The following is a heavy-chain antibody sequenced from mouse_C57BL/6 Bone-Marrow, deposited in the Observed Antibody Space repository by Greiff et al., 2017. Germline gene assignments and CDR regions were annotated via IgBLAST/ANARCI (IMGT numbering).Heavy chain of an antibody. CDR3: ARYKGAGTRYWYFDV. CDR2: ISYSGST. V-gene: IGHV3-8*01. J-gene: IGHJ1*03. CDR1: GYSITSDY. D-gene: IGHD4-1*01. Sequence: EVQGVESGPGLAKPSQTLSLTCSVTGYSITSDYWNWIRKFPGNKLEYMGYISYSGSTYYNPSLKSRISITRDTSKNQYYLQLNSVTTEDTATYYCARYKGAGTRYWYFDVWGTGTTVTVSA.